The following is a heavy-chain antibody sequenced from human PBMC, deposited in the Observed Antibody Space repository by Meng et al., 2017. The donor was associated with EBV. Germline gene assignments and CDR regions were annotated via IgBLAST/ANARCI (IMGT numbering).Heavy chain of an antibody. V-gene: IGHV1-69*01. CDR3: ASESGRGYTPDY. CDR1: GGPFRYYA. Sequence: VPVVELAAEVKKPGSSVKVSCKTSGGPFRYYAISWVRQAPGQGLEWLGGFLPRLGAPNYAQKFHGRVKITADESTSTHYMDLSSLRSEDTAIYYCASESGRGYTPDYWGQGTLVTVSS. D-gene: IGHD3-10*01. CDR2: FLPRLGAP. J-gene: IGHJ4*02.